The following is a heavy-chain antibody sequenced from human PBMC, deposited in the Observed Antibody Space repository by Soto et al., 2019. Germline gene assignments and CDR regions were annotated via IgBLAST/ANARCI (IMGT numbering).Heavy chain of an antibody. V-gene: IGHV4-4*02. CDR1: GSSLTTTHW. D-gene: IGHD4-4*01. Sequence: PSETLSLTCAVSGSSLTTTHWWSWVRQSPGKGLEWIGEIYRSGSTKYNPSLKSRVSMSLDKSKNEFSLNLKSVTAADTAVYYCARTVRSYSWSYFDDWGQGTTVTVSS. CDR2: IYRSGST. CDR3: ARTVRSYSWSYFDD. J-gene: IGHJ4*03.